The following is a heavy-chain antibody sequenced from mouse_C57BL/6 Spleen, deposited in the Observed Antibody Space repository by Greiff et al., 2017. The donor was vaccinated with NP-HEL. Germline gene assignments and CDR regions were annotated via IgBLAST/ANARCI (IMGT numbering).Heavy chain of an antibody. D-gene: IGHD2-4*01. CDR2: INPNTGGT. CDR3: ARQGYYDYDGYYFDY. Sequence: EVQLQQSGPELVKPGASVKIPCKASGYTFTDYTMDWVKQSHGKSLEWIGYINPNTGGTIYNQKFKGKAPLTVDKSSSTAYMELRSLTSEDTAVYYCARQGYYDYDGYYFDYWGQGTTLTVSS. V-gene: IGHV1-18*01. CDR1: GYTFTDYT. J-gene: IGHJ2*01.